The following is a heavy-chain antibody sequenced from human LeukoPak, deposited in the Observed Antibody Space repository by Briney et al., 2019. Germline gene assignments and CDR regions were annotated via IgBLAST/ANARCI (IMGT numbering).Heavy chain of an antibody. D-gene: IGHD3-9*01. Sequence: GAPVKVSCKTSGYIFTVKFLHWLRQAPGQGLEWMGGIDPKSGGPVYGQNFRGRVTVTRDTSVSTAYMELSRLRSDDTAVYYCALENCYVDTGCSKSFDYWGPGTLVTVSS. J-gene: IGHJ4*02. V-gene: IGHV1-2*02. CDR1: GYIFTVKF. CDR2: IDPKSGGP. CDR3: ALENCYVDTGCSKSFDY.